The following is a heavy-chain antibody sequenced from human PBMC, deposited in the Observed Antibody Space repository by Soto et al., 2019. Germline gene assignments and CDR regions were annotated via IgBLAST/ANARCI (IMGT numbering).Heavy chain of an antibody. CDR2: ISSSSSYI. CDR3: AREVAVAGILPYFDY. Sequence: GGSLRLSCVASGFTFSSYSMNWVRQAPGKGLEWVSSISSSSSYIYYADSVKGRFTISRDNAKNSLYLQMNSLRAEDTAVYYCAREVAVAGILPYFDYWGQGTLVNVSS. D-gene: IGHD6-19*01. CDR1: GFTFSSYS. J-gene: IGHJ4*02. V-gene: IGHV3-21*01.